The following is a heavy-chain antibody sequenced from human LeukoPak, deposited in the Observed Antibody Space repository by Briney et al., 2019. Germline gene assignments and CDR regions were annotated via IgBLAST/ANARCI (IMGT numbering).Heavy chain of an antibody. CDR1: GGSFSGYY. J-gene: IGHJ6*02. CDR2: INHSGST. D-gene: IGHD3-10*01. V-gene: IGHV4-34*01. Sequence: SEALSLTCAVYGGSFSGYYWSWIRQPPGKGLEWIGEINHSGSTSYNPSLKSRVTILEDTPKNQLSLRLSSVTAADTAVYYCASVRWYYGMDVWGQGTTVTVSS. CDR3: ASVRWYYGMDV.